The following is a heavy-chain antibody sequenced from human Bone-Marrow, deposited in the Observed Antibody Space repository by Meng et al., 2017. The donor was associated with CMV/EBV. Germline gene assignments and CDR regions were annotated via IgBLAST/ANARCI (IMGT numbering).Heavy chain of an antibody. V-gene: IGHV5-51*01. D-gene: IGHD3-3*01. J-gene: IGHJ6*02. Sequence: GGSLRLSCKGSGYRFTTYWIGWVRHMPGKGLEWMGIIYAGDSDTRYSPSFQGQVTISADKSISTAYLQWSSLKASDTAMYYCASGKAIFGVGYYGMDVWGQGTTVTVSS. CDR3: ASGKAIFGVGYYGMDV. CDR1: GYRFTTYW. CDR2: IYAGDSDT.